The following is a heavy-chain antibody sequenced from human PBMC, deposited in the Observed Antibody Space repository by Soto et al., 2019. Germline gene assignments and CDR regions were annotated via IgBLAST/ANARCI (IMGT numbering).Heavy chain of an antibody. D-gene: IGHD6-19*01. J-gene: IGHJ4*02. CDR3: ARGGNSAWRYFDY. V-gene: IGHV3-48*02. CDR2: ITSSTSTI. CDR1: GFTFSSYS. Sequence: AGSLRLSCAASGFTFSSYSMNWVRQAPGKGLEWVSYITSSTSTIYYADSVKGRFTISRDNAKNSLYLQMNSLRDEDTAVYYCARGGNSAWRYFDYWGQGTLVTVSS.